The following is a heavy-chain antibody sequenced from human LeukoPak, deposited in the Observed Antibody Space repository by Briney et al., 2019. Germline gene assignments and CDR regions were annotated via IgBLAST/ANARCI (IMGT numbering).Heavy chain of an antibody. J-gene: IGHJ4*02. V-gene: IGHV3-53*01. D-gene: IGHD5/OR15-5a*01. Sequence: GGSLRLSCAASGFTVSSNYMTWVRQAPGQGLEWVSVIYFGGTTYYADSVKGRFTISRDNSKNTVYLQMNSLRVEDTAVYYCARGDGVYVYWGQGTLVTASS. CDR3: ARGDGVYVY. CDR2: IYFGGTT. CDR1: GFTVSSNY.